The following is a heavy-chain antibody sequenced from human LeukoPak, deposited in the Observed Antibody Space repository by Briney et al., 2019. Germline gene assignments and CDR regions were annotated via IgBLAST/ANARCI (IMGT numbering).Heavy chain of an antibody. CDR2: IYYSGST. V-gene: IGHV4-61*01. D-gene: IGHD4-11*01. CDR1: GGSISSGSYY. J-gene: IGHJ4*02. CDR3: ARFNDYSSHFDY. Sequence: KPSETLSLTCTVSGGSISSGSYYWGWIRQPPGKGLQWIGYIYYSGSTNYNPSLKSRVTISVDTSKNQFSLKLSSVTAADTAVYYCARFNDYSSHFDYWGQGTLVTVSS.